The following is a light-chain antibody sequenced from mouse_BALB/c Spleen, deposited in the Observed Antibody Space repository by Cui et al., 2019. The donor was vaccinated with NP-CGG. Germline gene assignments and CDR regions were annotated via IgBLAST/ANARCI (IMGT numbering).Light chain of an antibody. Sequence: QAVLTRASALTTSPAETLTLTCRPSTGAVTTSNYANWVQEKPDHLFTGLIGGTNNRAPGVPARFSGSLIGDKAALTITGAQTEDEAIYFCALWYSNHWVFGGGTKLTVL. CDR3: ALWYSNHWV. CDR2: GTN. J-gene: IGLJ1*01. V-gene: IGLV1*01. CDR1: TGAVTTSNY.